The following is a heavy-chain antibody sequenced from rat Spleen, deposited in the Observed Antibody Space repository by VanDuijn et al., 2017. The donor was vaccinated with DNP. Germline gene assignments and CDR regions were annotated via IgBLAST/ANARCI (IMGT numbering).Heavy chain of an antibody. Sequence: EVQLQESGSGLVKPSQSLSLTCSVTGYSITSNFWGWIRKFPGNKMEYIGHLSYSGSTNYNPSLKSRLSITRDTSKNHFFLHLNSVTTEDTATYYCARWTRYFDYWGQGVMVTVSS. CDR1: GYSITSNF. CDR2: LSYSGST. V-gene: IGHV3-1*01. D-gene: IGHD1-7*01. J-gene: IGHJ2*01. CDR3: ARWTRYFDY.